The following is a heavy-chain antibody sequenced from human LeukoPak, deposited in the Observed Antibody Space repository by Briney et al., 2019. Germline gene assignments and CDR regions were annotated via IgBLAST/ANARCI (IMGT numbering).Heavy chain of an antibody. D-gene: IGHD6-19*01. CDR1: GFSFSHYS. CDR2: IGTSSGNT. Sequence: GGSLRLSCAASGFSFSHYSMNWVRQAPGKGLEWVSSIGTSSGNTNYEDSVKGRFTISRDNMKNSVHLQMNSLRAEDTAVYYCARSGWSYYFGLDVWGHGTTVTVSS. V-gene: IGHV3-21*01. J-gene: IGHJ6*02. CDR3: ARSGWSYYFGLDV.